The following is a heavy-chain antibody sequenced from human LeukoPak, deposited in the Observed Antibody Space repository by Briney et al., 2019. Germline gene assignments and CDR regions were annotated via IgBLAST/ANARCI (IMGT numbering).Heavy chain of an antibody. CDR1: GFTFSSYA. D-gene: IGHD6-19*01. J-gene: IGHJ4*02. V-gene: IGHV3-23*01. CDR2: ISGSGGST. CDR3: AKFGVEVAVAGDFDY. Sequence: GGSLRLSCAASGFTFSSYAMSWVRQAPGKGLDWVSAISGSGGSTYYADSVKGRCTISRDNSKNTLYLQMNSLRAEDTAVYYCAKFGVEVAVAGDFDYWGQGTLVTVSS.